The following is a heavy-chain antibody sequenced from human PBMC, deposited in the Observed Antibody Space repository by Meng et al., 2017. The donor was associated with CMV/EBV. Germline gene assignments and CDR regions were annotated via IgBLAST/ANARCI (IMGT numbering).Heavy chain of an antibody. Sequence: ASAKVSCKASGYTFTSYGISWVRQAPGQGLEGRGWISAYNGNTNYAQKLQGRVTMTTDTSTSTAYMELRSLRSDDTAVYYCARHSEEFYDYVWGSYRVLGIFDYWGQGTLVTVSS. J-gene: IGHJ4*02. V-gene: IGHV1-18*01. D-gene: IGHD3-16*02. CDR1: GYTFTSYG. CDR2: ISAYNGNT. CDR3: ARHSEEFYDYVWGSYRVLGIFDY.